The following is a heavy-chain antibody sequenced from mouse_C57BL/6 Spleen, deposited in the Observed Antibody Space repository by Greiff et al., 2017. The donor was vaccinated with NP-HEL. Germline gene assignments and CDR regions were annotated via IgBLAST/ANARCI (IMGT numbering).Heavy chain of an antibody. J-gene: IGHJ4*01. D-gene: IGHD1-1*01. CDR1: GYTFTSYW. Sequence: QVHVKQPGTELVKPGASVKLSCKASGYTFTSYWMHWVKQRPGQGLEWIGNINPSNGGTNYNEKLKSKATLTVDKSSSTAYMQLSSLTSEDSAVYYCARDGVVDAMDYWGQGTSVTVSS. CDR2: INPSNGGT. V-gene: IGHV1-53*01. CDR3: ARDGVVDAMDY.